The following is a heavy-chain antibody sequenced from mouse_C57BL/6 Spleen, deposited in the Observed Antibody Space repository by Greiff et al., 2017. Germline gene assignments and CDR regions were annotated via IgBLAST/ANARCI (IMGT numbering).Heavy chain of an antibody. J-gene: IGHJ4*01. V-gene: IGHV1-53*01. CDR1: GYTFTSYW. D-gene: IGHD1-1*01. Sequence: QVQLQQPGTELVKPGASVKLSCKASGYTFTSYWMHWVKQRPGQGLEWIGNINPSNGGTNYNEKFKSKATLTVDKSSSTAYMQLRSLTSEDSAVYYCAREYYYYGYYYAMDYWGQGTSVTVSS. CDR2: INPSNGGT. CDR3: AREYYYYGYYYAMDY.